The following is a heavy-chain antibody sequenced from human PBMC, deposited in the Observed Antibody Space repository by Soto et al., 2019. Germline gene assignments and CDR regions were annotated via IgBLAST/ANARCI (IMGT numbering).Heavy chain of an antibody. CDR3: TRGTFETTATFY. V-gene: IGHV4-4*07. CDR1: SGSISNVC. D-gene: IGHD4-17*01. CDR2: IFASGRT. J-gene: IGHJ4*02. Sequence: SETLSPTCTVSSGSISNVCSSWVRQLARKGLEWDGCIFASGRTNYDPSLQSRVTMTVDTSKNQFSLTMTPLAAADTAVYYCTRGTFETTATFYWGQGIPVTVSS.